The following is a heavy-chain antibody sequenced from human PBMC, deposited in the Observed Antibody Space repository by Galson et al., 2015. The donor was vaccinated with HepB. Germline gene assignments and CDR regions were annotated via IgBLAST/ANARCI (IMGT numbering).Heavy chain of an antibody. CDR1: GFTVSNNY. Sequence: SLRLSCAASGFTVSNNYMNWVRQAPGKGLEWLSYVSSSSATVYYADSVKGRFTISKDNSKNTLYLQMNSLRAEDTAIYYCAKSHSCYDSNTIDYWGQGALVTVSS. CDR2: VSSSSATV. V-gene: IGHV3-48*01. CDR3: AKSHSCYDSNTIDY. D-gene: IGHD5-12*01. J-gene: IGHJ4*02.